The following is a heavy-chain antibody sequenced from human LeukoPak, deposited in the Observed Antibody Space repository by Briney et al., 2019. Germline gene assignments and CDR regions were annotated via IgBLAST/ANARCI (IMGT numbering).Heavy chain of an antibody. V-gene: IGHV3-53*01. CDR2: IYSSTST. J-gene: IGHJ4*02. CDR1: GFTVSSTY. CDR3: ARGYCTSTSCPWSFDY. Sequence: GGSLRLSCAASGFTVSSTYMAWVRQAPGKGLEWVSIIYSSTSTYYADSVKGRFTLSRDNSKNTLFLQMNSLRAEDTAVYFCARGYCTSTSCPWSFDYWGQGTLVSVSS. D-gene: IGHD2-2*01.